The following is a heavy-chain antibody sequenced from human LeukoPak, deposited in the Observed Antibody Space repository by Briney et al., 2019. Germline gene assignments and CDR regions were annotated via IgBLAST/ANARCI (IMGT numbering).Heavy chain of an antibody. CDR1: GFTFSNYW. D-gene: IGHD6-19*01. Sequence: PGGSLRLSCAASGFTFSNYWLSWVRQAPGKGLEWVGRIKSKTDGGTTDYAAPVKGRFTISRDDSKNTLYLQMNSLKTEDTAVYYCTTGYSSGWYVAFDIWGQGTMVTVSS. J-gene: IGHJ3*02. CDR2: IKSKTDGGTT. V-gene: IGHV3-15*01. CDR3: TTGYSSGWYVAFDI.